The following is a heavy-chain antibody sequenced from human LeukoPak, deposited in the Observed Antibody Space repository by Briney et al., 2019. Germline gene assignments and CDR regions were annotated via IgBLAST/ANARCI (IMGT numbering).Heavy chain of an antibody. CDR3: ARDRGYSGYDWVVFDY. CDR2: INPNSGGT. V-gene: IGHV1/OR15-1*02. Sequence: GASVKVSCKASGYIFTDYYMHWVRQAPGQELGWMGRINPNSGGTNYAQKFQGRVTMTRDTSISTAYTELSSLRSEDTATYYCARDRGYSGYDWVVFDYWGQGTLVTVSS. D-gene: IGHD5-12*01. CDR1: GYIFTDYY. J-gene: IGHJ4*02.